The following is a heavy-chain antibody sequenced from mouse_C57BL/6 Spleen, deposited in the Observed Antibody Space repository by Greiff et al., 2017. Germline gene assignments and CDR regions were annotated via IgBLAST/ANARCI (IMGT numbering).Heavy chain of an antibody. Sequence: VQLQQSGPELVKPGASVKISCKASGYAFSSSWMNWVKQRPGKGLEWIGRIYPGDGDTNYNGKFKGKATLAADKSSSTAYMQLSSLTSEDSAVYCCARGDGYLFDYWGQGTTLTVSS. CDR1: GYAFSSSW. J-gene: IGHJ2*01. V-gene: IGHV1-82*01. CDR3: ARGDGYLFDY. CDR2: IYPGDGDT. D-gene: IGHD2-3*01.